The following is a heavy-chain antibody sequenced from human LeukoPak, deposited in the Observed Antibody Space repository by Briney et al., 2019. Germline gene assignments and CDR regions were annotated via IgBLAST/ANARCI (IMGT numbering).Heavy chain of an antibody. J-gene: IGHJ2*01. CDR1: GGSISNYY. D-gene: IGHD3-22*01. Sequence: SETLSLTCSVSGGSISNYYWSWIRPPPGKGLEWIGSMYYSGSTNYNPSLKSRATISEDTSKKQFSLKLSSVTAADTAVYYCARAGYDTSGFWYFDLWGRGTLVTVSS. CDR2: MYYSGST. CDR3: ARAGYDTSGFWYFDL. V-gene: IGHV4-59*01.